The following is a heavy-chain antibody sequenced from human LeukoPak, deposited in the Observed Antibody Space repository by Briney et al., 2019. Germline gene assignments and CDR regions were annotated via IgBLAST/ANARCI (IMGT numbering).Heavy chain of an antibody. J-gene: IGHJ6*02. V-gene: IGHV4-31*03. Sequence: SETLSLTCTVSGGSISSGGYYWSWIRQHPGKGLEWIGYIYYSGSTYYNPSLKSRVTISVDTSKNQFSLKLSSVTAADTAVYYCARVMVRGVITPPLGYYGMDVWGQGTTVTVSS. CDR2: IYYSGST. CDR1: GGSISSGGYY. D-gene: IGHD3-10*01. CDR3: ARVMVRGVITPPLGYYGMDV.